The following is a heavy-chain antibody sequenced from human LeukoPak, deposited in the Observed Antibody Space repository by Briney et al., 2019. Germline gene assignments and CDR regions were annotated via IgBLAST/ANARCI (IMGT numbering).Heavy chain of an antibody. V-gene: IGHV1-8*01. Sequence: RRASVKVSCKASGYTFTSYDINWVRQATGQGLEWMGWMNPNSGNTGYAQKFQGRVTMTRNTSISTAYMELSSLRSEDTAVYYCARAQHTVVTPNLYYYYMDVWGRGTTVTVSS. CDR2: MNPNSGNT. CDR3: ARAQHTVVTPNLYYYYMDV. J-gene: IGHJ6*03. CDR1: GYTFTSYD. D-gene: IGHD4-23*01.